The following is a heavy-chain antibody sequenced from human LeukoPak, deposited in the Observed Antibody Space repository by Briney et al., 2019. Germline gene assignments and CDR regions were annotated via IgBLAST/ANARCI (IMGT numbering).Heavy chain of an antibody. Sequence: GASLRLSCAASGFTFSNYDMRWVRQAPEEGLEWVSAIVGSGGSIYYADSVKGRFSISRDNSKNTLVLQMNSLRVEDAAMYYCSKWGDYDVLTGYYDSDFWGQGTPVTVSS. CDR2: IVGSGGSI. CDR1: GFTFSNYD. V-gene: IGHV3-23*01. CDR3: SKWGDYDVLTGYYDSDF. J-gene: IGHJ4*02. D-gene: IGHD3-9*01.